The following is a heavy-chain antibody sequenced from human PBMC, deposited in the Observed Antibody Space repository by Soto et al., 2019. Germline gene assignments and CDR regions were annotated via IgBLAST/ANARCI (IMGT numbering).Heavy chain of an antibody. D-gene: IGHD3-22*01. Sequence: GGSLRLSCAASGFTFSNAWMNWVRQAPGKGLEWVGRIKSKTDGGKTDYAAPVKGRFTISRDDSKNTLYLQMNSLKTEDTAVYYCTTESAYYDSSGQDDYWGQGTLVTVSS. V-gene: IGHV3-15*07. CDR1: GFTFSNAW. CDR3: TTESAYYDSSGQDDY. CDR2: IKSKTDGGKT. J-gene: IGHJ4*02.